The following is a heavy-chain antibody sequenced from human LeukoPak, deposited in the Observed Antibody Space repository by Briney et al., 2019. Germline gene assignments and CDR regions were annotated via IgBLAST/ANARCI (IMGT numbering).Heavy chain of an antibody. CDR2: IYYSGST. Sequence: SETLSLTCTVSGGSISRYYWSWIRQPPGKGLEWIGYIYYSGSTNYNPSLKSRVTISVDTSKNQFSLKLSSVTAADTAVYYCAKDKSWKAAAGIRLLFDYWGQGTLVTVSS. CDR3: AKDKSWKAAAGIRLLFDY. D-gene: IGHD6-13*01. CDR1: GGSISRYY. V-gene: IGHV4-59*01. J-gene: IGHJ4*02.